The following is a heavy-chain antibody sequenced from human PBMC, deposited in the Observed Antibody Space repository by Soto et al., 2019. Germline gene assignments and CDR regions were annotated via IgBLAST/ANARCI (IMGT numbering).Heavy chain of an antibody. CDR2: MSPISCNT. CDR3: ARGRVQLWTEAYYYNCGMDV. V-gene: IGHV1-8*01. D-gene: IGHD5-18*01. CDR1: GYTFTSYD. J-gene: IGHJ6*02. Sequence: PSVKVSCKASGYTFTSYDINWERDATGQGIEGMGWMSPISCNTGYAQKFQRRVTMTRNTSISTAYMELSSLRSEDTAVYYCARGRVQLWTEAYYYNCGMDVWGPGTTVTVSS.